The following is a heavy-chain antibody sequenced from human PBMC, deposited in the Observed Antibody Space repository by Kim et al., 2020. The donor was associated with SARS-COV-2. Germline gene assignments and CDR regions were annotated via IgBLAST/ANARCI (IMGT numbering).Heavy chain of an antibody. Sequence: NYAQKLQGRVTMTTDTSTSTAYMELRSLRSDDTAVYYCARDRGVRGYFQHWGQGTLVTVSS. V-gene: IGHV1-18*01. J-gene: IGHJ1*01. D-gene: IGHD3-10*01. CDR3: ARDRGVRGYFQH.